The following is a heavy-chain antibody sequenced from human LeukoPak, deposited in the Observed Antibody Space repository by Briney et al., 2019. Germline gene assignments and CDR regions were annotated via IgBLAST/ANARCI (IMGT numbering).Heavy chain of an antibody. CDR3: ATTPGKLWFGELSR. J-gene: IGHJ4*02. D-gene: IGHD3-10*01. V-gene: IGHV1-69*13. CDR1: GYTFTGYY. Sequence: SVKVSCKASGYTFTGYYMHWVRQAPGQGLEWMGGIIPMFATPNYAQKFQGRVTITADESTSTAYMELSSLRSEDTAIYYCATTPGKLWFGELSRWGQGALVTVSS. CDR2: IIPMFATP.